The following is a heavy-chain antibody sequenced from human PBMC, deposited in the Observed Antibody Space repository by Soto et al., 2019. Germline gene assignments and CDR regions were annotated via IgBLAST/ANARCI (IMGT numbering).Heavy chain of an antibody. D-gene: IGHD6-19*01. Sequence: EVQLVESGGGLVKPGGSLRLSCAASGFTFSSYSMNWVRQAPGKGLEWVSSISSSSSYIYYADSVKGRFTISRDNAKNSLYLQMNSLRAEDTAVYYCARETIAVAGANDYWGHGTLVTVSS. CDR2: ISSSSSYI. CDR1: GFTFSSYS. V-gene: IGHV3-21*01. J-gene: IGHJ4*01. CDR3: ARETIAVAGANDY.